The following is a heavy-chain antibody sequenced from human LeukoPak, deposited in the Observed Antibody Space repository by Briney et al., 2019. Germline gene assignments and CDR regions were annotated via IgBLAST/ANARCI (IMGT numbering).Heavy chain of an antibody. V-gene: IGHV3-23*01. Sequence: GGSLRLSCAASGFTFSSSSISWVRQAPGKGLEWVSAITDAVGSTHYADSVKGRFTISSDNSKNTVYLQMNSLRPEDMAVYYCAKEIFSGLLYIDYWGQGTLVTVSS. J-gene: IGHJ4*02. CDR1: GFTFSSSS. D-gene: IGHD5-12*01. CDR2: ITDAVGST. CDR3: AKEIFSGLLYIDY.